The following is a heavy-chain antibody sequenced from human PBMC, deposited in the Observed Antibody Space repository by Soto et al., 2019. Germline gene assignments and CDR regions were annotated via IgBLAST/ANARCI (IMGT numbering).Heavy chain of an antibody. V-gene: IGHV1-18*01. D-gene: IGHD2-15*01. Sequence: GASVKVSCKASGYTFTSYGISWVRQAPGQGPEWMGWISAYNGNTNYAQKLQGRVTMTTDTSTSTAYMELRSLRSDDTAVYYCARGAKGCSGGSCDTRLDYWGQGTLVTVSS. J-gene: IGHJ4*02. CDR1: GYTFTSYG. CDR2: ISAYNGNT. CDR3: ARGAKGCSGGSCDTRLDY.